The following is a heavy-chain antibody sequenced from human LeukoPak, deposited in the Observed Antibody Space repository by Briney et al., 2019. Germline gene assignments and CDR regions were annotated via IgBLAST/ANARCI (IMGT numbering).Heavy chain of an antibody. CDR3: ARGKEKWLDHFDY. Sequence: GRSLRLSCAASGFTFRSYCMNWVRQAPGKGLEWVSYISTTSSTIYYADSVKGRFTMSRDNAKNSLYLQMDSLRDEDTAVYYCARGKEKWLDHFDYWGQGSLVTVSS. D-gene: IGHD6-19*01. CDR2: ISTTSSTI. CDR1: GFTFRSYC. V-gene: IGHV3-48*02. J-gene: IGHJ4*02.